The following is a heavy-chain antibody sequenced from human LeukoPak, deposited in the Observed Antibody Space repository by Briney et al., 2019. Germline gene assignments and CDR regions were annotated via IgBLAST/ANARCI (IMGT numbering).Heavy chain of an antibody. CDR2: IYYSGSI. J-gene: IGHJ5*02. CDR3: ARLTGTGVAFDP. CDR1: GGSISSYY. D-gene: IGHD1-20*01. V-gene: IGHV4-59*01. Sequence: SETLSLTCTVSGGSISSYYWSWIRQPPGKGLEWIGYIYYSGSINYNPSLKSRVTISVDTSKNQFSLKLSSVTAADTAVYYCARLTGTGVAFDPWGQGTLVTVSS.